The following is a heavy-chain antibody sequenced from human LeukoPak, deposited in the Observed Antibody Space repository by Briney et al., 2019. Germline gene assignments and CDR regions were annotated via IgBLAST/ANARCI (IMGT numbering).Heavy chain of an antibody. CDR1: GFTFSSYS. CDR2: ISNSGSTI. J-gene: IGHJ4*02. V-gene: IGHV3-48*04. Sequence: GGSLRLSCEASGFTFSSYSMNWVRQAPGKGLEWVSYISNSGSTIYYADSVKGRFTISRDNAKNSLYLQMNSLRAEDTAVYYCARGDTATLKYYFDYWGQGTLVTVSS. CDR3: ARGDTATLKYYFDY. D-gene: IGHD5-18*01.